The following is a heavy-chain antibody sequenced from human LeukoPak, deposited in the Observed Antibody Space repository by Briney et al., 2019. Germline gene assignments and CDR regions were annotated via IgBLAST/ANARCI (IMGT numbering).Heavy chain of an antibody. CDR2: ISSNGGST. J-gene: IGHJ4*02. CDR1: GFTFSSYA. D-gene: IGHD6-19*01. CDR3: ASGLSGWPKGYFDY. Sequence: GGSLRLSCAASGFTFSSYAMRWVRQAPGKGLEYVSAISSNGGSTYYANSVKGRFTISRDNSKNTLYLQMGSLRAEDMAVYYCASGLSGWPKGYFDYWGQGTLVTVSS. V-gene: IGHV3-64*01.